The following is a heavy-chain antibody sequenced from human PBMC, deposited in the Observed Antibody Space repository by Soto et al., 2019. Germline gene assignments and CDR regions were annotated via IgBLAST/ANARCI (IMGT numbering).Heavy chain of an antibody. CDR3: ARDRGSSGMFELDV. Sequence: LRLSCVASQFPFDVYSMHWVRQAPGKGLEWVSYIRHTTSATFYADAVKGRFTISRDNRKNSLFLQMNSLRDDDTGVYFCARDRGSSGMFELDVWGPGTLVTVSS. J-gene: IGHJ3*01. CDR1: QFPFDVYS. CDR2: IRHTTSAT. V-gene: IGHV3-48*02. D-gene: IGHD6-19*01.